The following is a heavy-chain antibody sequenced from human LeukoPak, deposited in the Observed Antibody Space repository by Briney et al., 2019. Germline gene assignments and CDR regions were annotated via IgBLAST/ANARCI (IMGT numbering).Heavy chain of an antibody. D-gene: IGHD2-21*01. V-gene: IGHV1-8*01. Sequence: ASVKVSCKASGYTFINNDINWVRQAPGQGLEWMAWIDPKNGNSGYAQNFQGRVTLTTDISINTAYLELSSLRSEDTAVYYCARSHTQKEFCGDDRCYPTVWWFDPWGQGTLVTVSS. CDR2: IDPKNGNS. CDR1: GYTFINND. CDR3: ARSHTQKEFCGDDRCYPTVWWFDP. J-gene: IGHJ5*02.